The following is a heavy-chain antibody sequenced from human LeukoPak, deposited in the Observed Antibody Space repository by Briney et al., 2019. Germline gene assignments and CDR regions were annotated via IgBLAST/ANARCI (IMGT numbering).Heavy chain of an antibody. D-gene: IGHD3-22*01. V-gene: IGHV4-39*01. J-gene: IGHJ4*02. CDR2: IYYSGST. CDR1: GGSISSSSYY. CDR3: ARHFTRDYYDNQIDY. Sequence: PSETLSLTCTVSGGSISSSSYYWGWIRQPPGKGLEWIGSIYYSGSTYYNPSLKSRVTISVDTSKNQFSLKVSSVTAADTAVYYCARHFTRDYYDNQIDYWGQGTLVTVSS.